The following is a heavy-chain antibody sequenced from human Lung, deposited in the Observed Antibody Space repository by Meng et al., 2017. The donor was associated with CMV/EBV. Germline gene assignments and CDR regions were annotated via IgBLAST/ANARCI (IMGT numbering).Heavy chain of an antibody. Sequence: ASVXVSCKAFGYRFSTYDINWVRQAPGQGLEWVGWMNPHTGETGYPQKFQGRVTITRDTSINTAYMELRSLRSDDTDVYYCARGLGKGCSSIDCSVGKSDWFDPWXQGTXVTVSS. CDR3: ARGLGKGCSSIDCSVGKSDWFDP. CDR1: GYRFSTYD. CDR2: MNPHTGET. V-gene: IGHV1-8*01. J-gene: IGHJ5*02. D-gene: IGHD2-2*01.